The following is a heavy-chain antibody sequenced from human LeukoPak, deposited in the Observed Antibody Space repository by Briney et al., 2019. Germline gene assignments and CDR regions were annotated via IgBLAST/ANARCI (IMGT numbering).Heavy chain of an antibody. CDR1: GGSISSSSYY. D-gene: IGHD1-7*01. Sequence: TSETLSLTCTVSGGSISSSSYYWGWIRQPPGKGLEWIGSIYYSGSTYYNPSLKSRVTISVDTSKNQFSLKLSSVTAADTAVYYCRNWNYGRTDNWFDPWGQGTLVTVSS. CDR3: RNWNYGRTDNWFDP. V-gene: IGHV4-39*07. CDR2: IYYSGST. J-gene: IGHJ5*02.